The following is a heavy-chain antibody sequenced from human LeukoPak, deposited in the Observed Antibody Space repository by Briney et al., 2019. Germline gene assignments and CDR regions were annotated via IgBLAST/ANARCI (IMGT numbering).Heavy chain of an antibody. D-gene: IGHD6-13*01. J-gene: IGHJ4*02. Sequence: GASVRVSCKAPGGTFISYAVSWGRQAPGEGLEWRGRIIPILGIANYAQKFQGRVTITADKSTSTAYMELSSLRSEDTAVYYCASIAAAGTFFDYWGQGTLVTVSS. CDR3: ASIAAAGTFFDY. V-gene: IGHV1-69*04. CDR2: IIPILGIA. CDR1: GGTFISYA.